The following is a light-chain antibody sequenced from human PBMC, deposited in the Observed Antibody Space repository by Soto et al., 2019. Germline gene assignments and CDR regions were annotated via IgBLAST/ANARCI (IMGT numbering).Light chain of an antibody. CDR3: HQYHNWPLA. V-gene: IGKV3-15*01. CDR2: DAS. CDR1: QSVSGN. Sequence: EIVLTQSPATLSVSPGEGATLSCRASQSVSGNLAWYQQEPGQAPRLLIYDASTRATGIPARFSGRGSGTEFTLTISSLQSEDFAVYYCHQYHNWPLAFGQGTKVEIK. J-gene: IGKJ1*01.